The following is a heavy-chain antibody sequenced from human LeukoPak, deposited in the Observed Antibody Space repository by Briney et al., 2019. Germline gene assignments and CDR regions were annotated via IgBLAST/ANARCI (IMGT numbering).Heavy chain of an antibody. J-gene: IGHJ4*02. D-gene: IGHD6-13*01. CDR1: GFTFSSNY. CDR2: IYSGGST. Sequence: PGGSLRLSCAASGFTFSSNYMSWVRQAPGKGLEWVSVIYSGGSTYYSDSVKGRFPISRDNSKNTLYLQMNSLRAEDTAVYYCARDLGSSWYRGRGDYWGQGTLVTVSS. CDR3: ARDLGSSWYRGRGDY. V-gene: IGHV3-66*01.